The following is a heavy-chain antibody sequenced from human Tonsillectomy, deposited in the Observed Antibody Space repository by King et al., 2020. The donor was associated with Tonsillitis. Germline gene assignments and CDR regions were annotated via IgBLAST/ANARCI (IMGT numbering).Heavy chain of an antibody. CDR1: GYAFSRNW. D-gene: IGHD6-6*01. V-gene: IGHV5-51*01. J-gene: IGHJ4*02. CDR3: ARQGDIAGPPFAY. CDR2: IYPDDSDA. Sequence: QLVQSGAEVRKPGESLKISCKASGYAFSRNWIGWVRQMPGKGLEWMGIIYPDDSDARYSPSFQGQVIISADKSIRTAYVQWRSLKASDTAMYYCARQGDIAGPPFAYWGQGTLVTVSS.